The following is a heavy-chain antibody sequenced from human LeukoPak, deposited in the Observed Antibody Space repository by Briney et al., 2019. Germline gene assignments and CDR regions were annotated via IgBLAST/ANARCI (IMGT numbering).Heavy chain of an antibody. CDR3: ARAKPKNMVRGLIMRRESRYYFDY. D-gene: IGHD3-10*01. CDR2: LSSSSSFV. Sequence: GGALRLSCAASGFTFSPSRLNWVGPAPGTGLPWVSPLSSSSSFVSYIDSVKGRFTISRDNAKDSLYLQMNSLRAEDTAVYYCARAKPKNMVRGLIMRRESRYYFDYWGQGTLVTVSS. CDR1: GFTFSPSR. V-gene: IGHV3-21*01. J-gene: IGHJ4*02.